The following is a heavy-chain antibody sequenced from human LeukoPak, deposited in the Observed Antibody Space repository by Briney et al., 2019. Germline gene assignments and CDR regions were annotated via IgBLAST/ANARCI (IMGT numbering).Heavy chain of an antibody. Sequence: ASVKVSCKASGYTFSSYYMHWVRQAPGQGLEWMGIINPSGGSTSYAQKFQGRLTMTRDMSTTTAYMELRSLRSDDTAVYYCARGGGMKPGDFDYWGQGTLVTVSS. CDR3: ARGGGMKPGDFDY. CDR2: INPSGGST. D-gene: IGHD6-13*01. CDR1: GYTFSSYY. J-gene: IGHJ4*02. V-gene: IGHV1-46*01.